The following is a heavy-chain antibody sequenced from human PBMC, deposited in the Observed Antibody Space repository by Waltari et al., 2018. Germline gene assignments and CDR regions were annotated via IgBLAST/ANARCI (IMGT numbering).Heavy chain of an antibody. CDR3: ARDPAVAMLDY. D-gene: IGHD6-19*01. V-gene: IGHV3-33*01. CDR1: GFTFSSYG. Sequence: QVQLVESGGGVVQPGRSLRLSCAASGFTFSSYGMHWVRQAPGKGLEWVAVIWYYGSNKYYADSVKGRFTISRDNSKNTLYLQMNSLRAEDTAVYYCARDPAVAMLDYWGQGTLVTVSS. J-gene: IGHJ4*02. CDR2: IWYYGSNK.